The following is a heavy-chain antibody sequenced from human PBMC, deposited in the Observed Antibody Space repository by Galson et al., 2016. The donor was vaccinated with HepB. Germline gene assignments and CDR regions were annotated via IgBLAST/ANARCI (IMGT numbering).Heavy chain of an antibody. Sequence: SETLSLTCTVSGDSISSRTYSWGWIRQPPGKGLEWIGSIYFSGSSYYSPSLKSRVTISVDTSKNQFSLKLSSVTAADTAVHYCARVGIFTGEYYDTSGALGYWGQGTLVTVSS. D-gene: IGHD3-22*01. CDR3: ARVGIFTGEYYDTSGALGY. V-gene: IGHV4-39*01. J-gene: IGHJ4*02. CDR1: GDSISSRTYS. CDR2: IYFSGSS.